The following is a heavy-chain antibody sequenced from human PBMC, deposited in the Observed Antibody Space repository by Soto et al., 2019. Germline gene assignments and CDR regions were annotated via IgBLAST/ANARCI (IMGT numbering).Heavy chain of an antibody. J-gene: IGHJ3*02. D-gene: IGHD3-16*01. Sequence: ASVKVSCKASGYTFTSYGISWVRQAPGQGLEWMGWISAYNGNTNYAQKLQGRVTMTTDTSTSTAYMELRSLRSDDTAVYYCASTHNYVFAFDIWGQGTMVTVSS. CDR1: GYTFTSYG. CDR2: ISAYNGNT. V-gene: IGHV1-18*01. CDR3: ASTHNYVFAFDI.